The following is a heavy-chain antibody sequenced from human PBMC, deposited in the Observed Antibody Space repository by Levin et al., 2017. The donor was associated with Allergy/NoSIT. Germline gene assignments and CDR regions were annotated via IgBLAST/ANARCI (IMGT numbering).Heavy chain of an antibody. J-gene: IGHJ6*02. CDR1: GGSFSGYY. CDR3: ARGKGYSSSWYNGYYYYYGMDV. V-gene: IGHV4-34*01. D-gene: IGHD6-13*01. CDR2: INHSGST. Sequence: SETLSLTCAVYGGSFSGYYWSWIRQPPGKGLEWIGEINHSGSTNYNPSLKSRVTISVDTSKNQFSLKLSSVTAADTAVYYCARGKGYSSSWYNGYYYYYGMDVWGQGTMVTVSS.